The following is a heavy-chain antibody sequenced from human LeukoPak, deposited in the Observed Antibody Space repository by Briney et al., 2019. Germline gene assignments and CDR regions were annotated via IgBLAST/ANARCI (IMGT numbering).Heavy chain of an antibody. Sequence: SETLSLTCTVPGGSISSYYWSWIRQPAGKGLEWIGRIYSTGSTNYNPSLKSRVTMSVDTSKNQFSLRLRSVTAADTAVYYCAKDDEIAVADYWGQGTLVTVSS. CDR2: IYSTGST. J-gene: IGHJ4*02. CDR3: AKDDEIAVADY. V-gene: IGHV4-4*07. CDR1: GGSISSYY. D-gene: IGHD6-19*01.